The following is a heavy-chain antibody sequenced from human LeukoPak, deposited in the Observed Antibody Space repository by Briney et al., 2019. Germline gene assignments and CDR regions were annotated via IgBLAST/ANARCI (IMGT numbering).Heavy chain of an antibody. CDR2: IYHSGST. CDR1: GGSIRSSNW. D-gene: IGHD6-19*01. CDR3: ARDPASSSDINDY. Sequence: SQTLSLTCAVSGGSIRSSNWWSWVRNPPGKGLEWIGEIYHSGSTNYNPSLKSRVTISVDKSKNQFSLKLSSVAAADTAVYYCARDPASSSDINDYWGQGTLVTVSS. J-gene: IGHJ4*02. V-gene: IGHV4-4*02.